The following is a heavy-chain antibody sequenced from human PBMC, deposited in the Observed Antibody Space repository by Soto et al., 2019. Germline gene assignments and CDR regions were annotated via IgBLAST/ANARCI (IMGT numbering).Heavy chain of an antibody. J-gene: IGHJ6*02. Sequence: KVSCKASGYTFTGYYMHWVRQMPGKGLEWMGIINPDDSDTRYGPSFQGQVTISADKSINTAYLQWSSLKASDTAIYYCMRSYGDSYYFYYGMDVWGQGTTVTVSS. CDR2: INPDDSDT. CDR3: MRSYGDSYYFYYGMDV. D-gene: IGHD4-17*01. V-gene: IGHV5-51*01. CDR1: GYTFTGYY.